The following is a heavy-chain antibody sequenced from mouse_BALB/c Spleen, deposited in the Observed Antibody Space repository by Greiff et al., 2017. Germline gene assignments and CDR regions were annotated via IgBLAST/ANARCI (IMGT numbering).Heavy chain of an antibody. CDR1: GFTFSNYW. CDR3: TKGGNYAYYYAMDY. CDR2: IRLKSNNYAT. V-gene: IGHV6-6*02. J-gene: IGHJ4*01. Sequence: EVKLMESGGGLVQPGGSMKLSCVASGFTFSNYWMNWVRQSPEKGLEWVAEIRLKSNNYATHYAESVKGRFTISRDDSKSSVYLQMNNLRAEDTGIYYCTKGGNYAYYYAMDYWGSRNLSHRLL. D-gene: IGHD2-1*01.